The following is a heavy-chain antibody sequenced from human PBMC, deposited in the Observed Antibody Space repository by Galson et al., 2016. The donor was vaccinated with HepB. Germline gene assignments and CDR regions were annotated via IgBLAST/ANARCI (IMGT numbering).Heavy chain of an antibody. V-gene: IGHV3-53*01. D-gene: IGHD1-20*01. CDR3: ASMTGTTPGGY. Sequence: SLRLSCAASGFTFSNHYMSWVRQAPGKGLEWVSLIYSGGSTYYADSVKGRFTISRDNSKNTQYLQMNSLRAEDTAVYYCASMTGTTPGGYWGQGTLVTVSS. J-gene: IGHJ4*02. CDR1: GFTFSNHY. CDR2: IYSGGST.